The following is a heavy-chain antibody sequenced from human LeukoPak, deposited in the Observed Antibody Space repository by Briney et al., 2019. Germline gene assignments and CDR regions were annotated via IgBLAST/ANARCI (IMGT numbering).Heavy chain of an antibody. J-gene: IGHJ1*01. D-gene: IGHD3-22*01. CDR1: GFTFSSYS. CDR2: ISGSGGST. CDR3: AKFGYYDSSGYAEYFQH. Sequence: GGSLRLSCAASGFTFSSYSMNWVRQAPGKGLEWVSAISGSGGSTYYADSVKGRFTISRDNSKNTLYLQMNSLRAEDTAVYYCAKFGYYDSSGYAEYFQHWGQGTLVTVSS. V-gene: IGHV3-23*01.